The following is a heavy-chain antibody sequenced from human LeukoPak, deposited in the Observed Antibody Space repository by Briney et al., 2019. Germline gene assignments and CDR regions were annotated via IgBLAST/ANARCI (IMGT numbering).Heavy chain of an antibody. CDR1: GFTFSNAW. D-gene: IGHD3-22*01. V-gene: IGHV3-15*01. CDR2: IKSKTDGGTT. J-gene: IGHJ4*02. Sequence: GGSLRLSCAASGFTFSNAWMSWVRQAPGKGLEWVGRIKSKTDGGTTDYAAPVKGRFTISRDDSKNTLYLQMNSPKTEDTAVYYCTKPYDSSGYYRNHWGQGTLVTVSS. CDR3: TKPYDSSGYYRNH.